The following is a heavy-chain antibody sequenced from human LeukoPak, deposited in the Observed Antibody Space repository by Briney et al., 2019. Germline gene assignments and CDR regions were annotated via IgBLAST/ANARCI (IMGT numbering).Heavy chain of an antibody. Sequence: PGGSLRLSCAASGFTFSTYAMTWVRQAPGKGLEWVSAISGSGGSTYYADSVKGRFTISRDNSKNMLYLQMNSLRAEDTAVYYCAKGLDAFDIWGQGTMVTVSS. CDR1: GFTFSTYA. CDR3: AKGLDAFDI. CDR2: ISGSGGST. V-gene: IGHV3-23*01. J-gene: IGHJ3*02.